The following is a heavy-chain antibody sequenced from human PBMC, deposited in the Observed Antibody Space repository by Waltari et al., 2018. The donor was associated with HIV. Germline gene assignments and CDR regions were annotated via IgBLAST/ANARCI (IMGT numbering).Heavy chain of an antibody. Sequence: EVQLVESGGGFVQPGGSLRLSCEAAGFTFDNHAMNWVRQAPGRGLEWVSAISFNGGSKFYADSVKGRLTISRDKSKKTVFLDMNNLTAGDTAVYFCARDRALITTKAGYMDVWGQGP. V-gene: IGHV3-23*04. J-gene: IGHJ6*03. CDR3: ARDRALITTKAGYMDV. CDR1: GFTFDNHA. CDR2: ISFNGGSK. D-gene: IGHD3-3*01.